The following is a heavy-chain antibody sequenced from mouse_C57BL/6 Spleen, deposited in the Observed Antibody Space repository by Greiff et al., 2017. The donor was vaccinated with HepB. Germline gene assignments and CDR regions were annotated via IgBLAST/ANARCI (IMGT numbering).Heavy chain of an antibody. CDR3: AREHYGSNYVSFDY. CDR2: ISGGGGNT. D-gene: IGHD1-1*01. Sequence: EVQRVESGGGLVKPGGSLKLSCAASGFTFSSYTMSWVRQTPEKRLEWVATISGGGGNTYYPDSVKGRFTISRDNATNTLYLQMSSLRAEDTALYYCAREHYGSNYVSFDYWGQGTTLTVSS. V-gene: IGHV5-9*01. CDR1: GFTFSSYT. J-gene: IGHJ2*01.